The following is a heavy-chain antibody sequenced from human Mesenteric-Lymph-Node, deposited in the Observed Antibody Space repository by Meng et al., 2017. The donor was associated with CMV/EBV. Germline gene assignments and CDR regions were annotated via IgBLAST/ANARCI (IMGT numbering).Heavy chain of an antibody. J-gene: IGHJ4*02. Sequence: GGSLRLSCAASGFTFSSYAMSWVRQAPGKGLEWVSAISGSGGSTYYADSVKGRFTISRDNSKNTLYLQMNSLRAEDTAVYYCAFNIRNRGFSPYFDYWGQGTLVTVSS. V-gene: IGHV3-23*01. CDR1: GFTFSSYA. D-gene: IGHD3-3*01. CDR3: AFNIRNRGFSPYFDY. CDR2: ISGSGGST.